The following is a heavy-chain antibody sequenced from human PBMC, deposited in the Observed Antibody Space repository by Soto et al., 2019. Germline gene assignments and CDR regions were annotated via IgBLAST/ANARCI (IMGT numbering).Heavy chain of an antibody. V-gene: IGHV3-48*04. CDR3: AKGSSWYAFDY. J-gene: IGHJ4*02. CDR2: ISSSGSTI. CDR1: GFTFTRYS. D-gene: IGHD6-13*01. Sequence: PGGSLRLSCAASGFTFTRYSMNWVRQAPGKGLEWVSYISSSGSTIYYADSVKGRFTISRDNAKNSLYLQMNSLRAEDTAVYYCAKGSSWYAFDYWGQGTLVTVSS.